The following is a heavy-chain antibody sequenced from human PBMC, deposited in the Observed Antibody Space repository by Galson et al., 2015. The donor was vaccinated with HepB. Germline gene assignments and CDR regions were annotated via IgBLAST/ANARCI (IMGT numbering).Heavy chain of an antibody. CDR1: GFDFNDYT. CDR3: ARGNTANTVFYDWFDP. Sequence: SLRLSCAASGFDFNDYTLAWVRQAPGKGLEWVSSISGGSSYIFYADSVRGRFTISRDNANDLDILQMNSLRAEDTAIYYCARGNTANTVFYDWFDPWGQGTLVTVSS. J-gene: IGHJ5*02. V-gene: IGHV3-21*06. CDR2: ISGGSSYI. D-gene: IGHD2/OR15-2a*01.